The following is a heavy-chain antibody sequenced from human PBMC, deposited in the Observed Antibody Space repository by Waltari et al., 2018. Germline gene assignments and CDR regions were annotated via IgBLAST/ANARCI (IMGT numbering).Heavy chain of an antibody. J-gene: IGHJ6*03. CDR3: ARSDVVVAPARNNYYFPMEV. CDR2: LYRSGST. D-gene: IGHD2-21*01. CDR1: GDSISGSYY. V-gene: IGHV4-61*09. Sequence: QLQLQQSGPGLVKPSQTLSLACSLSGDSISGSYYWNWVRQTAGEGLEWLGYLYRSGSTKYNPSLQSRATISIVNKTQFALKLAAVTAADTAVYYCARSDVVVAPARNNYYFPMEVWGQGTTVTVSS.